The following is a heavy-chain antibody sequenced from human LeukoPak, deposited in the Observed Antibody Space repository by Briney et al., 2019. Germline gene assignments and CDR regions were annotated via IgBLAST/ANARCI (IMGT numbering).Heavy chain of an antibody. CDR3: ASNYDYVWGSYRYTGGHYYDMDV. D-gene: IGHD3-16*02. V-gene: IGHV3-21*01. CDR2: ISSSSSYI. J-gene: IGHJ6*02. Sequence: GGSLRLSCAASGFTFSRYSMNWVRQAPGKGLEWVSSISSSSSYIYYADSVKGRFTISRDNAKNSLYLQMNSLRAEDTAVYYCASNYDYVWGSYRYTGGHYYDMDVWGQGTTVTVSS. CDR1: GFTFSRYS.